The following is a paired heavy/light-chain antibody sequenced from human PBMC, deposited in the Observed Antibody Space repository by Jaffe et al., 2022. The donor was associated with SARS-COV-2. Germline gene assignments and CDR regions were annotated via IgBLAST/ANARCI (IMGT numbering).Light chain of an antibody. V-gene: IGKV1-39*01. Sequence: DIQMTQSPSSLSASVGDRVTITCRASQSISSYLNWYQQKPGKAPKVLIYAASSLQSGAPSRFSGSGSGTDFTLTISSLQPEDFATYYCQQSYSTPQTFGQGTKVEIK. CDR2: AAS. CDR3: QQSYSTPQT. J-gene: IGKJ1*01. CDR1: QSISSY.
Heavy chain of an antibody. CDR2: ISWNSGII. J-gene: IGHJ5*02. CDR3: AKEKGGAAGHNWFDP. V-gene: IGHV3-9*01. D-gene: IGHD6-13*01. CDR1: GFTFDDYA. Sequence: EVLLVESGGGLVQPGRSLRLSCAASGFTFDDYAMHWVRQASGKGLEWVSGISWNSGIIGYADSVKGRFTISRDNAKNSLYLQMNSLRAEDTALYYCAKEKGGAAGHNWFDPWGQGTLVTVSS.